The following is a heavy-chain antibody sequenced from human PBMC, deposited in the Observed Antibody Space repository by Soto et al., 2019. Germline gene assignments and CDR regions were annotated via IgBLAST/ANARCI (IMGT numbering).Heavy chain of an antibody. CDR1: GFTFSSYA. V-gene: IGHV3-30-3*01. CDR3: ARDRIYSSSWYDY. J-gene: IGHJ4*02. D-gene: IGHD6-13*01. CDR2: ISYDGSNK. Sequence: QVQLVESGGGVVQPGRSLRLSCAASGFTFSSYAMHWVRQAPGKGLEWVAVISYDGSNKYYADSVKGRFTISRDNSKNTLYLQMNILRAEDTAVYYCARDRIYSSSWYDYWGQGTLVTVSS.